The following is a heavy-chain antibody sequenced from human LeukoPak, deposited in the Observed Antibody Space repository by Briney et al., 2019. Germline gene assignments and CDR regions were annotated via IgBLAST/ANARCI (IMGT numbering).Heavy chain of an antibody. V-gene: IGHV3-64*02. J-gene: IGHJ6*02. Sequence: GGSLRLSCAASGLTFSNYAMHWVRQAPGEGLEYVSAISSNGGSTYYADSVKGRFTISRDNSKNTLFLQMGSLRVEDMAVYYCARGLRAYYYYGMDVWGQGTTVTVSS. CDR3: ARGLRAYYYYGMDV. CDR2: ISSNGGST. D-gene: IGHD3-3*01. CDR1: GLTFSNYA.